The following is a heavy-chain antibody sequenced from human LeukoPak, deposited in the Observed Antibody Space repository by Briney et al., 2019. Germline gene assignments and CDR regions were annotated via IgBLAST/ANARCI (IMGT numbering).Heavy chain of an antibody. J-gene: IGHJ4*02. CDR2: LNHYGGDK. CDR1: GFTFTTYW. V-gene: IGHV3-7*04. Sequence: GGSLRLSCATSGFTFTTYWMSWVRQASGKGLEWVATLNHYGGDKYYVDSVKGRFTISRDNAKSSLYLQMNSLRAEDTAVYYCVRGDFDFWGQGTLVTVSS. CDR3: VRGDFDF.